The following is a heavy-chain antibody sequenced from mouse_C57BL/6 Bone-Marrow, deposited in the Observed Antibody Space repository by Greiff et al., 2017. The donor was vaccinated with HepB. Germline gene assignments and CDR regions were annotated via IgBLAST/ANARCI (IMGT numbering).Heavy chain of an antibody. V-gene: IGHV1-82*01. J-gene: IGHJ4*01. CDR1: GYAFSSSW. Sequence: LQESGPELVKPGASVKISCKASGYAFSSSWMNWVKQRPGKGLEWIGRIYPGDGDTNYNGKFKGKATLTADKSSSTAYMQLSSLTSEDSAVYFCAKRYDGGAMDYWGQGTSVTVSS. CDR2: IYPGDGDT. D-gene: IGHD2-3*01. CDR3: AKRYDGGAMDY.